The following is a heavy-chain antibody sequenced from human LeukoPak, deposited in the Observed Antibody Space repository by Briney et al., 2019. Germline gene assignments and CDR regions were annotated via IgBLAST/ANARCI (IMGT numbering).Heavy chain of an antibody. J-gene: IGHJ4*02. V-gene: IGHV3-23*01. CDR3: ARAPSSSNLLVFDY. CDR2: ISGSGGST. D-gene: IGHD6-13*01. CDR1: GFTFSSYA. Sequence: GGSLRLSCAASGFTFSSYAMSWVRQAPGKGLEWVSAISGSGGSTYYADSVKGRFTISRDNSKNTLYLQMNSLGAEDTAVYYCARAPSSSNLLVFDYWGQGTLVTVSS.